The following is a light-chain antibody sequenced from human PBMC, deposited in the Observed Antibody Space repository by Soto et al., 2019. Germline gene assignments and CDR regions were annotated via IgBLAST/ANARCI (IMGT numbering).Light chain of an antibody. CDR1: QSISSY. J-gene: IGKJ4*01. CDR3: QQSYSTPLT. V-gene: IGKV1-39*01. CDR2: AAS. Sequence: DIQMTQSPSSLSASVGDRVTITCRASQSISSYLNWYQQKPGKAPKLLIYAASSLQSGVPSRFSGSGSGTDFTLTITSMQTEAFATYYCQQSYSTPLTFGGGTKVDIK.